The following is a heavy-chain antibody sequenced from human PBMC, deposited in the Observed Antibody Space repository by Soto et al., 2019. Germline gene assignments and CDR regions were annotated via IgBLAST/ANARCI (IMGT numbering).Heavy chain of an antibody. D-gene: IGHD2-21*01. V-gene: IGHV3-30*18. CDR1: GFTFSSYG. CDR2: ISYDGSNK. Sequence: GGSLRLSSAASGFTFSSYGMHWVRQAPGKGLEWVAVISYDGSNKYYADSVKGRFTISRDNSKNTLYLQMNSLRAEDTAVYYCAKALAIIDDAFDIWGQGTMVTVSS. J-gene: IGHJ3*02. CDR3: AKALAIIDDAFDI.